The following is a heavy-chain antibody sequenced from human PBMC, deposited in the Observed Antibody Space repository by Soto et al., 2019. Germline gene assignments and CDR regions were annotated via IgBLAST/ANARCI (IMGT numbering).Heavy chain of an antibody. CDR2: ISSNGGST. V-gene: IGHV3-64*01. CDR1: GFTFSSYA. CDR3: ARGGGGSYGAFDI. J-gene: IGHJ3*02. D-gene: IGHD1-26*01. Sequence: GGSLRLSCAASGFTFSSYAMHWVRRAPGKGLESVSAISSNGGSTYYANSVKGRFTISRDKSKNTLYLQMGSLRAEDMALYYCARGGGGSYGAFDIWGQGTMVTVSS.